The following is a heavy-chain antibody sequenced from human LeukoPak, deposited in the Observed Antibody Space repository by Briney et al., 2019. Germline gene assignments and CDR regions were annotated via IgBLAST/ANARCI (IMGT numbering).Heavy chain of an antibody. V-gene: IGHV3-7*01. CDR1: GFTFSSFA. J-gene: IGHJ4*02. CDR3: ARGLGDLYFDD. Sequence: GGSLRLSCAASGFTFSSFAMSWVRQAPGKGLEWVANIKQDGTERYYVDSVKGRFTISRDNAKNSLYLQMNSLRAEDTAVYYCARGLGDLYFDDWGQGTLVTVSS. CDR2: IKQDGTER. D-gene: IGHD3-16*01.